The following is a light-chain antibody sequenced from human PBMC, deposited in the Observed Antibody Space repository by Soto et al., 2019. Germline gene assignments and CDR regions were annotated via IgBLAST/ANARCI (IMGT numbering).Light chain of an antibody. CDR3: QQYGNSPLT. Sequence: EIVLTQSPATLSLSPGERATLSCGASQSVRSRFLAWYQQKPGLAPRLLIYDASSRATGIPDRFSGSGSGADFTLTISRLEPEDFAVYYCQQYGNSPLTFGGGTKVEIK. V-gene: IGKV3D-20*01. CDR2: DAS. J-gene: IGKJ4*01. CDR1: QSVRSRF.